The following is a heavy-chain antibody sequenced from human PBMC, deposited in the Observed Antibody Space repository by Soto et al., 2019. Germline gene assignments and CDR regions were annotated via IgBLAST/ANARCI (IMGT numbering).Heavy chain of an antibody. CDR1: GYTFTGYY. D-gene: IGHD3-10*01. V-gene: IGHV1-2*02. Sequence: ASVKVSCKASGYTFTGYYMHWVRQAPRQGLEWMGWINPNSGGTNYAQKFQGRVTMTRDTSISTAYMELSRLRSDDTAVYYCARDGSITMVRGTNWFDPWGQGTLVTVSS. CDR3: ARDGSITMVRGTNWFDP. CDR2: INPNSGGT. J-gene: IGHJ5*02.